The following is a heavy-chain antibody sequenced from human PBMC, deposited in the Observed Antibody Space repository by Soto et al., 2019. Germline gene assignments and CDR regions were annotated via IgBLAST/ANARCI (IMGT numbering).Heavy chain of an antibody. D-gene: IGHD1-26*01. J-gene: IGHJ4*02. CDR1: GFTFTSSA. CDR3: AAEVIGSYYFDY. V-gene: IGHV1-58*01. Sequence: ASVKVSCKASGFTFTSSAVQWVRQARGQRLEWIGWIVVGSGNTNYAQKFQERVTITRDMSTSTAYMELSSLRSEDMAVYYCAAEVIGSYYFDYWGQGTLVTVSS. CDR2: IVVGSGNT.